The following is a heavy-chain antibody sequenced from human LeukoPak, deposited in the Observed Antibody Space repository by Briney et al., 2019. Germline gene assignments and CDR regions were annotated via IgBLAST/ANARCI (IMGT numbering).Heavy chain of an antibody. V-gene: IGHV4-59*01. CDR1: GGSISSYY. D-gene: IGHD3-22*01. CDR3: ARGRDYYDSSGYYSAAFDI. Sequence: TSETLSLTCTVSGGSISSYYWSWIRQPPGKGLEWIGYIYYSGSTNYNPSLKSRVTISVDTSKNQFSLKLSSVTAADTAVYYCARGRDYYDSSGYYSAAFDIWGQGTMVTVSS. J-gene: IGHJ3*02. CDR2: IYYSGST.